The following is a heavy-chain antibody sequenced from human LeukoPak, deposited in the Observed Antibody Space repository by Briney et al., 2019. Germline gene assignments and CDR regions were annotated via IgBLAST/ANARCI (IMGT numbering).Heavy chain of an antibody. CDR3: ARSTGVVIIPSYYYGMDV. D-gene: IGHD3-3*01. V-gene: IGHV4-4*07. J-gene: IGHJ6*02. CDR2: IYTSGST. Sequence: PSETLSLTCTVSGGSISSYYWSWIRQPAGKGLERIGRIYTSGSTNYNPSLKSRVTMSVDTSKNQFSLKLSSVTAADTAVYYCARSTGVVIIPSYYYGMDVWGQGTTVTVSS. CDR1: GGSISSYY.